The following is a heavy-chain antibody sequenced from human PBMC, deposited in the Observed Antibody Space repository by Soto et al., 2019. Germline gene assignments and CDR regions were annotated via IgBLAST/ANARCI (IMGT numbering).Heavy chain of an antibody. V-gene: IGHV5-51*01. J-gene: IGHJ1*01. CDR3: ARVVVNTAEYFQH. CDR2: IYPGDSDT. CDR1: GYSFTSYW. Sequence: GESLKISCKGSGYSFTSYWIGWVRQMPGKGLEWMGIIYPGDSDTRYSPSFQGQVTISADKSISTAYLQWSSLKASDTAMYYCARVVVNTAEYFQHWGQGTLVTVSS. D-gene: IGHD3-22*01.